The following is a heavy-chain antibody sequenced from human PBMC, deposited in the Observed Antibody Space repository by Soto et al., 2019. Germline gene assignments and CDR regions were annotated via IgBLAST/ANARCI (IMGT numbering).Heavy chain of an antibody. J-gene: IGHJ6*02. CDR1: GDSISNNKW. CDR3: AGSGYYHNSGMDV. CDR2: MHHSGSV. V-gene: IGHV4-4*02. Sequence: SETLSLTCSVSGDSISNNKWWSWVRQPPGKGLEWIGEMHHSGSVHYNASLKSRATISVDKSRNQFSLQLSSVTAADTAAYYCAGSGYYHNSGMDVWGQGTTVTVSS. D-gene: IGHD3-22*01.